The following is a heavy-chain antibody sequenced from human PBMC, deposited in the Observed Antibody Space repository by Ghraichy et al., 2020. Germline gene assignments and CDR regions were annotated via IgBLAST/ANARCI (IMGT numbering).Heavy chain of an antibody. J-gene: IGHJ6*03. Sequence: SVKVSCKASGGTFSSYAISWVRQAPGQGLEWMGGIIPIFGTANYTQKFQGRVTITADESTSTAYMELSSLRSEDTAVYYCARAITGTTGDYYYYMDVWGKGTTVTVSS. V-gene: IGHV1-69*13. CDR2: IIPIFGTA. CDR1: GGTFSSYA. D-gene: IGHD1-7*01. CDR3: ARAITGTTGDYYYYMDV.